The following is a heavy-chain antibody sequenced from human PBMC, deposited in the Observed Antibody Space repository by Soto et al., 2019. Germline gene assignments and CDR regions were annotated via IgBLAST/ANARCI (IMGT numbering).Heavy chain of an antibody. CDR2: INHSGST. V-gene: IGHV4-34*01. Sequence: QVQLQQWGAGLLKPSETLSLTCAVYGGSFSGYYWSWIRQPPGKGLEWIGEINHSGSTNYNPSLKSRVTISVDTSKNQFSLKLSSVTAADTAVYYCARGSGSRKLSFDPWGQGTLVPVSS. CDR3: ARGSGSRKLSFDP. CDR1: GGSFSGYY. D-gene: IGHD1-26*01. J-gene: IGHJ5*02.